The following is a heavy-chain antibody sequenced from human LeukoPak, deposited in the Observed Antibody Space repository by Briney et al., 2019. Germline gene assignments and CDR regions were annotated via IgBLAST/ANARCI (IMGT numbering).Heavy chain of an antibody. D-gene: IGHD5-12*01. CDR2: INQSGST. V-gene: IGHV4-34*01. J-gene: IGHJ4*02. Sequence: SETLSLTCAVYGGSFSGYYWSWIRQPPGKGLEWIGEINQSGSTNYNPSLKGRVTISVDTSKNQFSLKLSSVTAADTAVFYCASPRGYGNYYFDYWGQGTLVTVSS. CDR1: GGSFSGYY. CDR3: ASPRGYGNYYFDY.